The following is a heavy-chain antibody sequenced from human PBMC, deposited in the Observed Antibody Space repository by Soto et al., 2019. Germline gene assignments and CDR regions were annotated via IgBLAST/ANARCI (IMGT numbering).Heavy chain of an antibody. D-gene: IGHD3-3*01. J-gene: IGHJ6*03. CDR2: ISAYNRNT. CDR1: VYTLTNYV. CDR3: ARGYYDLRSGYPEYYMDV. Sequence: ASVKVSCKASVYTLTNYVISWVRQAPGQGLEWMGGISAYNRNTNYAKKLQGRVTMTRDTSTSTAYMELRSLRSDDTAVYYCARGYYDLRSGYPEYYMDVWGKGTTVTVSS. V-gene: IGHV1-18*01.